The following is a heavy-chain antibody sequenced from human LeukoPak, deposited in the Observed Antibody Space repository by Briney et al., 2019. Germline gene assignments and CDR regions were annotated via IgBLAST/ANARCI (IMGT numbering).Heavy chain of an antibody. D-gene: IGHD2-21*02. CDR1: GFAFNDYG. V-gene: IGHV3-30*18. J-gene: IGHJ4*02. Sequence: PGGSLRLSCAASGFAFNDYGMLWVRQTPGRGLEWLTLLSNDGRSAYYADSVRGRFTISRDNSKNTVYLQIYSLRVEDTGVYYCAKQGSLSVTAADYWGQGSLVTVSS. CDR2: LSNDGRSA. CDR3: AKQGSLSVTAADY.